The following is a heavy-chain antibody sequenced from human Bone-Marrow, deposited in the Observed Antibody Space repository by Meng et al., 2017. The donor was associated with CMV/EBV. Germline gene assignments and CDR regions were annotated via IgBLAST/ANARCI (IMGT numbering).Heavy chain of an antibody. D-gene: IGHD2-2*01. CDR2: IYYSGST. CDR1: GGSISSSSYY. Sequence: SETLSLTCTVSGGSISSSSYYWGWIRQPPGKGLEWIGSIYYSGSTYYNPSLKSRVTISVDTSKNQFSLKLSSVTAADPAVYYCASEDIVVVPAARGNWVNPWGQGTLVTVSS. CDR3: ASEDIVVVPAARGNWVNP. V-gene: IGHV4-39*07. J-gene: IGHJ5*02.